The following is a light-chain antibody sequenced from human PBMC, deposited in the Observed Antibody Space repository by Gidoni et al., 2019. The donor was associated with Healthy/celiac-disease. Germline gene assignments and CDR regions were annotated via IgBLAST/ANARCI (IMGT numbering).Light chain of an antibody. J-gene: IGLJ3*02. CDR2: RNN. CDR1: SSNIGSNS. CDR3: AAWDDSLSGSWV. V-gene: IGLV1-47*01. Sequence: QPVLTPPPSASGTPGQRVTISCSGRSSNIGSNSVYWYQQLPGTAPNLLSDRNNQRPSGVPDRFSGSKSGTSASLAISGLRSEDEADYDCAAWDDSLSGSWVFGGGTKLTVL.